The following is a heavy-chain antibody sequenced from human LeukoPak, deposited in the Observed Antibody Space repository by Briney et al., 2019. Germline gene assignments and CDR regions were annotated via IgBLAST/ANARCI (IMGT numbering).Heavy chain of an antibody. J-gene: IGHJ4*02. D-gene: IGHD2-15*01. CDR2: IFWDDDK. CDR3: THSPRSGVVIVTARGYFDY. Sequence: ASGPTLVNPTQTLTLTCTFPGFSLSTTGMSVGWIRQPPGKALEWLALIFWDDDKRYSPSLKSRLTITKDTSKNQVVLTMTNMDPVDTATYYCTHSPRSGVVIVTARGYFDYWGQGTLVTVSS. CDR1: GFSLSTTGMS. V-gene: IGHV2-5*02.